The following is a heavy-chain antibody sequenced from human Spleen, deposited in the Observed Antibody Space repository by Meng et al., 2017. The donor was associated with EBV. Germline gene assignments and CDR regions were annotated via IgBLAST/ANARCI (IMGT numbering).Heavy chain of an antibody. CDR3: SRDLAGPFDD. CDR2: IDENGRTT. J-gene: IGHJ4*02. V-gene: IGHV3-74*03. Sequence: VPLVGPGGALVLPGASLRRSWSVLGFSFSPFWMHWVGQVPGRGLVWIARIDENGRTTTYADSVKGRFTISRDNTRNTLYLQMHSLRAEDTAVYFCSRDLAGPFDDWGQGTLVTVSS. CDR1: GFSFSPFW.